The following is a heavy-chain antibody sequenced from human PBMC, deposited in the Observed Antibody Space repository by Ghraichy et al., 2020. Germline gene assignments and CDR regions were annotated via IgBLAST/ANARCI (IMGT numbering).Heavy chain of an antibody. D-gene: IGHD3-10*01. CDR2: IYYTGNT. CDR3: ARHPVSGSGRRAFDI. Sequence: SETLSLTCTVSGVSVSTSTYFWAWIRQAPGKGLEWIGTIYYTGNTNYNPSLKTRVTMSLDTSKNQFSLKVTSATAADTAVFYCARHPVSGSGRRAFDIWGPGTTVSVSS. J-gene: IGHJ3*02. V-gene: IGHV4-39*01. CDR1: GVSVSTSTYF.